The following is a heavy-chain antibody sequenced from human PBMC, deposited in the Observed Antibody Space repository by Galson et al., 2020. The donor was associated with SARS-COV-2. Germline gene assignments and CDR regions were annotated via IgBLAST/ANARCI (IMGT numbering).Heavy chain of an antibody. D-gene: IGHD2-8*02. J-gene: IGHJ4*02. V-gene: IGHV3-72*01. CDR2: SKNRVESYTT. CDR3: VRGTGGAYSASDY. Sequence: GESLKISCAASGFTFSDHYMDWVRQAPGKGLEWVGRSKNRVESYTTVYAASVQGRFTISRDASQNSLFLQMNSLRTEDTAVYYCVRGTGGAYSASDYWGQGTLVTVSS. CDR1: GFTFSDHY.